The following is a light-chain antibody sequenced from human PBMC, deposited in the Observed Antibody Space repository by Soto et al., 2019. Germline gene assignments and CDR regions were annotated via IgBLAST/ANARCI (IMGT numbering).Light chain of an antibody. J-gene: IGLJ1*01. V-gene: IGLV2-14*01. CDR1: TSDIGNYNH. Sequence: QSALTQPASVSGSPGQSISISCTGATSDIGNYNHFSWYQQHPGKAPKLIIYQVSNRPSGVSNRFSGSKSGNTASLTISGLQADDEADYFCSTYTGSNTPYVFGTGTKLTVL. CDR3: STYTGSNTPYV. CDR2: QVS.